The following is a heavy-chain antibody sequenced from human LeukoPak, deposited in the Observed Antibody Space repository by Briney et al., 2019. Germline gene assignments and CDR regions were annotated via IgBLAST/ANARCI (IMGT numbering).Heavy chain of an antibody. V-gene: IGHV3-48*01. J-gene: IGHJ4*02. D-gene: IGHD2-2*01. CDR1: GFTFSSYS. CDR2: ISSSSSTI. Sequence: GSLRLSCAASGFTFSSYSMNWVRQAPGKGLEWVSYISSSSSTIYYADSVKGRFTISRDNAKNSLYLQMNSLRAEDTAVYYCARGDIVVVPAARALDYWGQGTLVTVSS. CDR3: ARGDIVVVPAARALDY.